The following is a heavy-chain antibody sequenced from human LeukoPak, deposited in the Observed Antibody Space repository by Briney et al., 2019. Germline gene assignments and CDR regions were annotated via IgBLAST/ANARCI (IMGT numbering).Heavy chain of an antibody. J-gene: IGHJ4*02. CDR3: ARVRSGSLDY. D-gene: IGHD1-26*01. V-gene: IGHV3-48*04. Sequence: GGSLRLSCAASGFTFSSYSMNWVRQAPGKGLEWVSYISSGSSTIYYADSVKGRFTISRDNAKNSLYLQMDSLKAEDTAVYYCARVRSGSLDYWGQGTLVTVSS. CDR2: ISSGSSTI. CDR1: GFTFSSYS.